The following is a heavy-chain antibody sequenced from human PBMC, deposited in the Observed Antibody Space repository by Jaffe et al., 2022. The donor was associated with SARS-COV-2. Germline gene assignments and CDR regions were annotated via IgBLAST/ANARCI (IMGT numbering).Heavy chain of an antibody. J-gene: IGHJ6*02. CDR2: ISGSGGST. Sequence: EVQLLESGGGLVQPGGSLRLSCAASGFTFSSYAMSWVRQAPGKGLEWVSAISGSGGSTYYADSVKGRFTISRDNSKNTLYLQMNSLRAEDTAVYYCAKGDATNGYSYGRYYYYYYGMDVWGQGTTVTVSS. CDR1: GFTFSSYA. D-gene: IGHD5-18*01. CDR3: AKGDATNGYSYGRYYYYYYGMDV. V-gene: IGHV3-23*01.